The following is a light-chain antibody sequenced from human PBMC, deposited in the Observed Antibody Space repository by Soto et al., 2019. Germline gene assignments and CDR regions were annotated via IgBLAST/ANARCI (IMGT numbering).Light chain of an antibody. CDR3: QQYGNSPS. Sequence: VLTQSPGILSLSPGDRSTLSCRSSQRVSSSSLAWYHQKPGQAPRVLFYGETTRDTGVPDRVSANVSGADFTLTISRLEPGDFGVYQCQQYGNSPSFGPGPKLEIK. J-gene: IGKJ2*01. V-gene: IGKV3-20*01. CDR2: GET. CDR1: QRVSSSS.